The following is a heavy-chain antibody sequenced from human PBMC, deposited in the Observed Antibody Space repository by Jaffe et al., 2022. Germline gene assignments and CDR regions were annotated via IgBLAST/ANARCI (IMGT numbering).Heavy chain of an antibody. J-gene: IGHJ4*02. CDR3: ARDSNDILTGYYIPSPLDY. D-gene: IGHD3-9*01. V-gene: IGHV1-69*05. Sequence: QVQLVQSGAEVKKPGSSVKVSCKASGGTFSSYAISWVRQAPGQGLEWMGGIIPIFGTANYAQKFQGRVTITTDESTSTAYMELSSLRSEDTAVYYCARDSNDILTGYYIPSPLDYWGQGTLVTVSS. CDR1: GGTFSSYA. CDR2: IIPIFGTA.